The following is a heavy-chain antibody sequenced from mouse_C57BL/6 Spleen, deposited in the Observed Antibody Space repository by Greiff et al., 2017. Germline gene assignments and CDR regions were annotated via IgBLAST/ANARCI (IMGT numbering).Heavy chain of an antibody. CDR2: ISGGGGNT. J-gene: IGHJ3*01. D-gene: IGHD3-2*02. CDR3: ARRAAQDQAWFAY. CDR1: GFTFSSYT. Sequence: EVKVVESGGGLVKPGGSLKLSCAASGFTFSSYTMSWVRQTPEKRLEWVATISGGGGNTYYPDSVKGRFTISRDNAKNTLYLQMSSLRSEDTALYYCARRAAQDQAWFAYWGQGTLVTVSA. V-gene: IGHV5-9*01.